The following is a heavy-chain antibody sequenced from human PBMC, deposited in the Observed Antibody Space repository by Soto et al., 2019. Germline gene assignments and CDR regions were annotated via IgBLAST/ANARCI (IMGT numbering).Heavy chain of an antibody. V-gene: IGHV3-23*01. Sequence: GGSLRLSCAAAGFTFTNYWMHWVRQAPGKGLVWVSRINGSGGSTYYADSVKGRFTISRDNSKNTLYLQMNSLRAEDTAVYYCAKVRYSNYYGYWGQGTLVTVSS. CDR3: AKVRYSNYYGY. J-gene: IGHJ4*02. CDR2: INGSGGST. CDR1: GFTFTNYW. D-gene: IGHD4-4*01.